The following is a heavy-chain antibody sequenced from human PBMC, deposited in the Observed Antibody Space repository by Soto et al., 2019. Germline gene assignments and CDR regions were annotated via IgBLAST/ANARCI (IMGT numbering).Heavy chain of an antibody. CDR1: GFTFSSYG. CDR3: ARVRYCGGDCYLGGAFDI. D-gene: IGHD2-21*01. J-gene: IGHJ3*02. CDR2: INSDGSST. Sequence: GGSLRLSCAASGFTFSSYGMHWVRQAPGKGLVWVSRINSDGSSTSYADSVKGRFTISRDNAKNTLYLQMNSLRAEDTAVYYCARVRYCGGDCYLGGAFDIWGQGTMVTVSS. V-gene: IGHV3-74*01.